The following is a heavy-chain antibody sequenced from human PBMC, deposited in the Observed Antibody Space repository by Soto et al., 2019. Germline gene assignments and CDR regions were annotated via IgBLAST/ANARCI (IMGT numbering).Heavy chain of an antibody. Sequence: GGSLRLSCAASGFTFSSYAMSWVRQAPGKGLEWVSAISGSGGSTYYADSVKGRFTISRDNSKNTLYLQMNSLKTEDTAVYYCARDTSVVLPPYYYYHVDVWGKGTTVTVSS. CDR1: GFTFSSYA. CDR2: ISGSGGST. J-gene: IGHJ6*03. V-gene: IGHV3-23*01. CDR3: ARDTSVVLPPYYYYHVDV. D-gene: IGHD2-2*01.